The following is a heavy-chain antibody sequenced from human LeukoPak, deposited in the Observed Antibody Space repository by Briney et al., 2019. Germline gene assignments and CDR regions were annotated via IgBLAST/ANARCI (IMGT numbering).Heavy chain of an antibody. D-gene: IGHD3-22*01. J-gene: IGHJ6*02. Sequence: ASVKVSCKASGYTFNSYGISWVRQAPGQGLEWMGWISAYNGNTNYAQKLQGRVTMTTDTSTSTAYMELRSLRSDDTAVYYCARSDGYPYYYCGMDVWGQGTTVTVSS. V-gene: IGHV1-18*01. CDR1: GYTFNSYG. CDR2: ISAYNGNT. CDR3: ARSDGYPYYYCGMDV.